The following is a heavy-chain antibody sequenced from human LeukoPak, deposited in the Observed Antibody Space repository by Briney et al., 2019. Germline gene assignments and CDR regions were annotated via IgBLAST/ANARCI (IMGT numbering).Heavy chain of an antibody. D-gene: IGHD5-18*01. CDR3: ARDGPGYSLVS. Sequence: GGSLRLSCAASGFSFISYEMNWVRQAPGKGLEWVSCIITSGNTLYYADSVKGRFTVSRDNARNSLFLQLNNLRAEDTPVYYCARDGPGYSLVSWGEGTLVAVSS. J-gene: IGHJ5*02. CDR2: IITSGNTL. V-gene: IGHV3-48*03. CDR1: GFSFISYE.